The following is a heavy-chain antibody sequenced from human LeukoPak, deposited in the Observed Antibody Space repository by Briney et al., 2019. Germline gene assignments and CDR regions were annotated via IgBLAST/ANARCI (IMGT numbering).Heavy chain of an antibody. V-gene: IGHV1-18*01. CDR1: GYTFTSYG. Sequence: ASVKVSCKASGYTFTSYGISWVRQAPGQGLEWMGWISAYNGNTNYAQKLQGRVTMTTDTSTSTAYMELRSLRSDDTAVYYCAIAATNPSTSDYWGQGTLVTVSS. J-gene: IGHJ4*02. CDR3: AIAATNPSTSDY. D-gene: IGHD5-24*01. CDR2: ISAYNGNT.